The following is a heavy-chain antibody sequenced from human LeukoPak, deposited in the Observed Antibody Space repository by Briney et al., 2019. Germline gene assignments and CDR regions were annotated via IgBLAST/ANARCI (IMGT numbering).Heavy chain of an antibody. CDR3: ARADSYGSILDY. CDR1: GFTFSNYW. D-gene: IGHD5-18*01. J-gene: IGHJ4*02. CDR2: IDQYGRAK. V-gene: IGHV3-7*04. Sequence: GGSLRLSCAASGFTFSNYWMSWVRQAPGKGLEWVASIDQYGRAKYYVDSVRGRFTFSRDNTKNSLHLQMDSLRAEDTAVYYCARADSYGSILDYWGQGTRVIDSS.